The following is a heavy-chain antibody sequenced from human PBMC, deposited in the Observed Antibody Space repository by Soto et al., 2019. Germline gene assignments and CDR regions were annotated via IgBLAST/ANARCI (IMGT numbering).Heavy chain of an antibody. V-gene: IGHV3-23*01. CDR3: AQDRDYGDSYPFDC. Sequence: EVQLLEAGGGFVQPGGSLRLSCAASGFTFSDYGMSWVRQAPGKGLEWVSAIIGPGDKTYYADSVKARFTNSRDNSKNTIYLQLNNLSAEDMAICYCAQDRDYGDSYPFDCWGQGTPVTVSS. J-gene: IGHJ4*02. D-gene: IGHD4-17*01. CDR2: IIGPGDKT. CDR1: GFTFSDYG.